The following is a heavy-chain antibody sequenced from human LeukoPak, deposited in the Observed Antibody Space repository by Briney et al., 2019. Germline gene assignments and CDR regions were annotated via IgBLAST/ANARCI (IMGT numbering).Heavy chain of an antibody. J-gene: IGHJ3*02. V-gene: IGHV1-24*01. D-gene: IGHD3-3*01. CDR1: GYTLTELS. CDR3: ATALITIFGVEAFDI. CDR2: FDPEDGET. Sequence: ASVKVSCKVSGYTLTELSMHWVRQAPGKGLEWMGGFDPEDGETIYAQKFQGRVTMTEYTSTDTAYMELSSLRSEDTAVYYCATALITIFGVEAFDIWGQGTMVTVSS.